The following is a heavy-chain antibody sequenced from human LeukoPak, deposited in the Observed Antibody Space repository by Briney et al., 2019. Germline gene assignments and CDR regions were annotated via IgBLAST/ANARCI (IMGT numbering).Heavy chain of an antibody. J-gene: IGHJ4*02. CDR1: GYTFTSYY. V-gene: IGHV1-46*01. D-gene: IGHD1-26*01. CDR2: INPSGGST. CDR3: ARTSGSYLYYFDY. Sequence: ASVKVSCRASGYTFTSYYMHWVRQAPGQGLEWMGIINPSGGSTSYAQKFQGRVTMTRDTSASTVYMELSSLRSEDTAVYYCARTSGSYLYYFDYWGQGTLVTVSS.